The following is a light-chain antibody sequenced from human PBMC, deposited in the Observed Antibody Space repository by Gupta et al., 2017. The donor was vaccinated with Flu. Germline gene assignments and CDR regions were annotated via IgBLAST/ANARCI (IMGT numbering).Light chain of an antibody. CDR2: YAS. CDR3: QQRVNTPIK. CDR1: QTIGNN. Sequence: DIQLTQSPSSLSASLGDKVTITCRTSQTIGNNLNWYQQKPRTAPKLLIYYASTVQNGVPSRFSGSESGTDFTLIIRERQPEDFANYCCQQRVNTPIKFGQGTQVDIK. V-gene: IGKV1-39*01. J-gene: IGKJ5*01.